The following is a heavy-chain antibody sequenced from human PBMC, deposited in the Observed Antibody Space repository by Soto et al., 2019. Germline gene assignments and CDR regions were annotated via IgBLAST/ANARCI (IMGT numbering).Heavy chain of an antibody. CDR1: GFTFSTSA. Sequence: PGGSLRLSCAASGFTFSTSAMHWVRQAPGMGLEYVSAISSNGDTTYYANSVKGRFTISRDNSKNTLYLQMNSLRAEDTAVYYCAKPSQSYPYGMDVWGQGTTVTVSS. CDR2: ISSNGDTT. J-gene: IGHJ6*02. D-gene: IGHD3-16*02. CDR3: AKPSQSYPYGMDV. V-gene: IGHV3-64*01.